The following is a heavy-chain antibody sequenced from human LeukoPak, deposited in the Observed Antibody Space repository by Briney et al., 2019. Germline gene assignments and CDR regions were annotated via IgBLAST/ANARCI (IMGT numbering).Heavy chain of an antibody. Sequence: SETLSLTCAVYGGSLSGYYWSWIRQPPGKGLEWIGEINHSGSTNYNPSLKSRVTISVDTSKNQFSLKLSSVTAADTAVYYCARGYRAWGMDVWGQGTTVTVSS. CDR1: GGSLSGYY. CDR3: ARGYRAWGMDV. D-gene: IGHD2-2*01. V-gene: IGHV4-34*01. CDR2: INHSGST. J-gene: IGHJ6*02.